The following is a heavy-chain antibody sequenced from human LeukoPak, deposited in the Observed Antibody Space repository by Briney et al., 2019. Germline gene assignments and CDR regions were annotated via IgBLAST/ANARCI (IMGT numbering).Heavy chain of an antibody. CDR1: GFTISSYS. CDR3: ARSSPHRDSSWYLVANFDY. V-gene: IGHV3-21*01. D-gene: IGHD6-13*01. J-gene: IGHJ4*02. CDR2: ISSSSSYI. Sequence: PGGSLRLSCAASGFTISSYSMNWVRQAPGKGLEWVSSISSSSSYIYYADSVKGRFTISRDNAKNSLYLQMNSLRAEDTAVYYCARSSPHRDSSWYLVANFDYWGQGTLVTVSS.